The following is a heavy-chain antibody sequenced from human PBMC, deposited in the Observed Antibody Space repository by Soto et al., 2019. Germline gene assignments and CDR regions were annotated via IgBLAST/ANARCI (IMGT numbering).Heavy chain of an antibody. CDR3: TTQPSVVVPDNWFDP. CDR1: GFTFSNAW. V-gene: IGHV3-15*01. D-gene: IGHD2-2*01. J-gene: IGHJ5*02. CDR2: IKSKTDGGTT. Sequence: EVQLVESGGGLVKPGGSLRLSCAASGFTFSNAWMSWVRQAPGKGLEWVGRIKSKTDGGTTDYAAPVKGRFTISRDDSKNTLYLQMNSLKTEDTAVYYGTTQPSVVVPDNWFDPWGQGTLVTVSS.